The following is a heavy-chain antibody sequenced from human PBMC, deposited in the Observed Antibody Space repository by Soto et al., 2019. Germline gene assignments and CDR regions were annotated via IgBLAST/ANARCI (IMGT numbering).Heavy chain of an antibody. CDR1: GFSLSMSGVG. CDR2: VYWDDDK. J-gene: IGHJ5*02. V-gene: IGHV2-5*02. Sequence: QITLKESGPTLVKPTQPLTLTCTFSGFSLSMSGVGVGWIRQPPGKALEWLALVYWDDDKRYSPSLKSRLTITKETSKTQVVLTMTNMAPVDTDTYYCARGLRYCSRTNCPNCFDPWGQGTLVTVSS. D-gene: IGHD2-2*01. CDR3: ARGLRYCSRTNCPNCFDP.